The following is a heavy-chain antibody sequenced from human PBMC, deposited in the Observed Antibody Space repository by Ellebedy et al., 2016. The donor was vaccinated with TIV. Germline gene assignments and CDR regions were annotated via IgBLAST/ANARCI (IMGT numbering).Heavy chain of an antibody. CDR1: GFTFTNAW. J-gene: IGHJ4*02. CDR3: TTFLEWLLYRLDY. Sequence: GESLKISCAASGFTFTNAWMNWVRQAPGKGLEWVGRITSKFDGGTTDYAAPVKGRFTISRDDSKNTLYLQMNSLKTEDTAVYYCTTFLEWLLYRLDYWGQGTLVTVSS. CDR2: ITSKFDGGTT. V-gene: IGHV3-15*07. D-gene: IGHD3-3*01.